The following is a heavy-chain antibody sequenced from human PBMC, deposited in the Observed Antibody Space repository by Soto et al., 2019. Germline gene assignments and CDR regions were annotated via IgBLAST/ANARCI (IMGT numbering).Heavy chain of an antibody. CDR3: ARVRYCSDNSCCAWFGY. D-gene: IGHD2-15*01. CDR2: ISSDGSST. V-gene: IGHV3-74*01. CDR1: GFTVSNYW. Sequence: GGSLRLSCVASGFTVSNYWMHWVRQAPGKGLEWVSRISSDGSSTTYADSVKGRFTKSRDNAENTMHLQMNSLRAEATAVYSCARVRYCSDNSCCAWFGYWGQGT. J-gene: IGHJ4*02.